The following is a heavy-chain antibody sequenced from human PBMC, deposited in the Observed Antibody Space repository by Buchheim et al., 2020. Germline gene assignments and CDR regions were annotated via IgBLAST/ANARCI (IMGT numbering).Heavy chain of an antibody. V-gene: IGHV4-39*01. J-gene: IGHJ3*02. D-gene: IGHD2-15*01. CDR2: IYYSGST. CDR1: GGSISSSSYY. Sequence: QLQLQESGPGLVKPSETLSLTCTVSGGSISSSSYYWGWIRQPPGKGLEWIGSIYYSGSTYYNPSLKSRVTISVDTSKNQVSLKLSSVTAADTAVYYCATQTRENLVVTAKRHAFDIWGQGT. CDR3: ATQTRENLVVTAKRHAFDI.